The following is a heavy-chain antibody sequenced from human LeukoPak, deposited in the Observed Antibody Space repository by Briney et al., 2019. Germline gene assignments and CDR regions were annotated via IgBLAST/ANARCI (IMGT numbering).Heavy chain of an antibody. CDR3: AREVLIVVEPAANKIDY. V-gene: IGHV3-21*01. Sequence: AGGSLRLSCAASGFTFRDYTMNWVRQAPGKGLEWVSAISKSGTYIKYADSVKGRFTVSRDNAKNSLFLQMNSLRVEDTAVYFCAREVLIVVEPAANKIDYWGQGTRVTVSS. D-gene: IGHD2-2*01. CDR2: ISKSGTYI. J-gene: IGHJ4*02. CDR1: GFTFRDYT.